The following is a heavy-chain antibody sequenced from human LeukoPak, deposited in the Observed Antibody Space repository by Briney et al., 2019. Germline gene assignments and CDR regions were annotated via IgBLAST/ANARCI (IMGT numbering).Heavy chain of an antibody. V-gene: IGHV1-3*01. CDR1: GYTFTSYA. D-gene: IGHD3-3*01. CDR3: ARDPSITIFGVVIETPLDY. Sequence: ASVKVSCKASGYTFTSYAMHWVRQAPGQRLEWMGWINACNGNTKYSQKFQGRVTITRDTSASTAYMELSSLRSEDTAVYYCARDPSITIFGVVIETPLDYWGQGTLVTVSS. CDR2: INACNGNT. J-gene: IGHJ4*02.